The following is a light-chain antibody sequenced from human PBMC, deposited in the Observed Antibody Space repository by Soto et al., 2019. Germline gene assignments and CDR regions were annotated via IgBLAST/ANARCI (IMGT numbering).Light chain of an antibody. V-gene: IGKV3-20*01. Sequence: EIVLTQSPGTLSLSPGERATLSCRASQSVSSSYLAWYQQKPGQAPRLLIYGASSSATRIPDRFSGSWSGTDLPLTISRQEPEDFAVYYCQQYGSSPTFGQGTKVEIK. J-gene: IGKJ1*01. CDR3: QQYGSSPT. CDR2: GAS. CDR1: QSVSSSY.